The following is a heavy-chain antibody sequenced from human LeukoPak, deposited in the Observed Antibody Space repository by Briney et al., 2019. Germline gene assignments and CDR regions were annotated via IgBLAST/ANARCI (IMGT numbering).Heavy chain of an antibody. CDR1: GFTFDDYA. D-gene: IGHD6-19*01. Sequence: GGSLRLSCAASGFTFDDYAMHWVRQAPGKGPEWVSGISWNSGSIDYADSVKGRFTISRDNAKSSLYLQMNSLRAEDTALYYCAKDRMTSGWYFVDYWGQGTLVTVSS. J-gene: IGHJ4*02. CDR2: ISWNSGSI. CDR3: AKDRMTSGWYFVDY. V-gene: IGHV3-9*01.